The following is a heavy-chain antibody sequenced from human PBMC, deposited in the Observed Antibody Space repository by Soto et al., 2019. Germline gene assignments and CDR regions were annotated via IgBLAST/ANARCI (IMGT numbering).Heavy chain of an antibody. J-gene: IGHJ4*02. V-gene: IGHV3-11*01. CDR3: ARDPPETYYYDSSGQFDY. CDR2: ISSSGSTI. Sequence: GGSLRLSCAASGFTFSDYYMSWIRQAPGKGLEWVSYISSSGSTIYYADSVKGRFTISRDNAKNSLYLQMNSLRAEDTAVYYCARDPPETYYYDSSGQFDYWGQGTLFTVSS. CDR1: GFTFSDYY. D-gene: IGHD3-22*01.